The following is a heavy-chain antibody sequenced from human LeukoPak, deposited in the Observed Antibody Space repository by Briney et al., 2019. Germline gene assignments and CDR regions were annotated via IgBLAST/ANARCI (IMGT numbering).Heavy chain of an antibody. Sequence: GGSLRLSCAASGCTFSSYAMSWVRQAPGEGLEWVPAISGSGGSTYYADSVKGRFTISRDNSKNTLYLQMNSLRAEDTAVYYCAKDQASNYYYYGMDVWGQGTTVTVSS. J-gene: IGHJ6*02. CDR1: GCTFSSYA. D-gene: IGHD4-11*01. CDR2: ISGSGGST. CDR3: AKDQASNYYYYGMDV. V-gene: IGHV3-23*01.